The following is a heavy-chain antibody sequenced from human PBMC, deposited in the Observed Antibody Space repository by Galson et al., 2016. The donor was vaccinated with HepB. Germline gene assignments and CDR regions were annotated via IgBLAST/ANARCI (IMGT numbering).Heavy chain of an antibody. J-gene: IGHJ4*02. Sequence: SETLSLTCSVSGASVSIGSFYWSWIRQSPGKGLEWIGYIYYSGSTKYNPSLKSRVTISVDTSKNHFSLKLTSVTAADTAVYYCARAGGWRQDNYFDYWGQGTLVTVSS. V-gene: IGHV4-61*03. D-gene: IGHD6-19*01. CDR3: ARAGGWRQDNYFDY. CDR2: IYYSGST. CDR1: GASVSIGSFY.